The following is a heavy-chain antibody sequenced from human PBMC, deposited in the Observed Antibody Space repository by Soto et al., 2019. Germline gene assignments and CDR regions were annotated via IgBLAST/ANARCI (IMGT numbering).Heavy chain of an antibody. CDR2: MNPNTGNS. CDR3: ARRAETNGWNGFGADKYYFDF. CDR1: GYTFTSYD. J-gene: IGHJ4*02. V-gene: IGHV1-8*01. D-gene: IGHD1-1*01. Sequence: ASVKVSCKASGYTFTSYDIYWVRQATGQGLERMGWMNPNTGNSGYAQKFQGRVTVTSDTSINTVYMELSSLRSEDTAVYYCARRAETNGWNGFGADKYYFDFWGQGTLVTVSS.